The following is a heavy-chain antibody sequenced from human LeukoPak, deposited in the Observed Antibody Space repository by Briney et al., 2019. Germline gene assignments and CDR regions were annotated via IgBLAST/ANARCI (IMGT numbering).Heavy chain of an antibody. J-gene: IGHJ6*03. CDR1: GGSISSSSYY. V-gene: IGHV4-39*01. CDR3: ARVQYYYDSSGYYSGYYYYYMDV. Sequence: PSETLSLTCTVSGGSISSSSYYWGWIRPPPGKRLEWIGSIYYSGSNYYKPALKSRVTRSVDTSKNQFSLKLSSVTAADTAVYYCARVQYYYDSSGYYSGYYYYYMDVWGKGTTVTVSS. CDR2: IYYSGSN. D-gene: IGHD3-22*01.